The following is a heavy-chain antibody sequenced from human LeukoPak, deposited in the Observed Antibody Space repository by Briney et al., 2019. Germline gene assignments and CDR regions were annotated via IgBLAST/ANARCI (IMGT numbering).Heavy chain of an antibody. Sequence: SETLSLTCTVSGGSISSYYWSWTRPPPGKGREWIGYIYYSGSTNYNPSLKSRVTTSVDTSKNQFSLKLSSVTAADTAVYYCARTHYGGNSRLYDYWGQGTLVTVSS. J-gene: IGHJ4*02. CDR2: IYYSGST. CDR1: GGSISSYY. D-gene: IGHD4-23*01. V-gene: IGHV4-59*01. CDR3: ARTHYGGNSRLYDY.